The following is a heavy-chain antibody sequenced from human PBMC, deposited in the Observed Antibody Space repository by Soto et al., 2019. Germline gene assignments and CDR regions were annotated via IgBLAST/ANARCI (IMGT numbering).Heavy chain of an antibody. Sequence: GESLKISCKGSGYTFTSYWIGWVRQMPGKGLEWMGIIYPGDSDTRYSPSFQGQVTVSADKSISTAYLQWNSLEASDTAMYYCARARIRGVPSLYYFDYWGQGTLVTVSS. V-gene: IGHV5-51*01. J-gene: IGHJ4*02. CDR1: GYTFTSYW. CDR3: ARARIRGVPSLYYFDY. CDR2: IYPGDSDT. D-gene: IGHD2-8*02.